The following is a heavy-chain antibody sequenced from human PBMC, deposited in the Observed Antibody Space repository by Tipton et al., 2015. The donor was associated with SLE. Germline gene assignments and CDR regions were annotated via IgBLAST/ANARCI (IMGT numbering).Heavy chain of an antibody. V-gene: IGHV4-34*01. J-gene: IGHJ4*02. Sequence: LRLSCAVYGGSFNGHYWNWFRQSPGKGLEWIGESNESGITHYNSSLKSRVTISVDTSKNQFSLRLTSVTAADTALYYCARGRRPVIRYFDGPKGAFFGSWGQGNLVTVSS. CDR2: SNESGIT. D-gene: IGHD3-9*01. CDR3: ARGRRPVIRYFDGPKGAFFGS. CDR1: GGSFNGHY.